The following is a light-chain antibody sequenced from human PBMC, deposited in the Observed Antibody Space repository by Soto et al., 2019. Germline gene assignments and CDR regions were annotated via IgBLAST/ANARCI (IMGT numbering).Light chain of an antibody. J-gene: IGKJ3*01. CDR2: AAS. V-gene: IGKV1-17*01. CDR1: QDIRYN. CDR3: LQHGSYPLT. Sequence: DIQMTQSPSSLSAAVGDRVTITCRASQDIRYNLGWYQQKPGKAPKHLIYAASTLQSGVPSRISGSGSGTEFTLTISRLQPEDSATYYCLQHGSYPLTFGPGTQVEIK.